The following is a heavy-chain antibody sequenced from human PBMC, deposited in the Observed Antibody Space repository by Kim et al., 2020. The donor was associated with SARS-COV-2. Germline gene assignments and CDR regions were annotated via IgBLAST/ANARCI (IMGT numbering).Heavy chain of an antibody. Sequence: GGSLRLSCAASGFTFDDYAMHWVRQAPGKGLEWVSLISGDGGSTYYADSVKGRFTISRDNSKNSLYLQMNSLRTEDTALYYCAKDLGVDFWSGYLALYYYYGMDVWCQATTVTVSS. J-gene: IGHJ6*02. D-gene: IGHD3-3*01. V-gene: IGHV3-43*02. CDR2: ISGDGGST. CDR3: AKDLGVDFWSGYLALYYYYGMDV. CDR1: GFTFDDYA.